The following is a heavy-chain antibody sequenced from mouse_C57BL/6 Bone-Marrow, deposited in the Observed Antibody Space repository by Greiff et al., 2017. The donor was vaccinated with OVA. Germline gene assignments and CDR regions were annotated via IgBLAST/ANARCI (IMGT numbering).Heavy chain of an antibody. CDR3: ARGDDYDGGAWFAY. D-gene: IGHD2-4*01. J-gene: IGHJ3*01. CDR1: GFTFSDYG. CDR2: ISSGSSTI. V-gene: IGHV5-17*01. Sequence: EVQLVESGGGLVKPGGSLKLSCAASGFTFSDYGMHWVRQAPEKGLEWVAYISSGSSTIYYADTVKGRFTISRDNAKNTLFLQMTSLRSEDTAMYYCARGDDYDGGAWFAYWGQGTLVTVSA.